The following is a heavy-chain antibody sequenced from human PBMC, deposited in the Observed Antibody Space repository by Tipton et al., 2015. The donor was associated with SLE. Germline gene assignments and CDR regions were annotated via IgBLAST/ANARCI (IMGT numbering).Heavy chain of an antibody. Sequence: TLSLTCTVSGYSISTGYYWAWIRQPPGKGLEWIGNIYYGGNTYYNPSLQSPVFISVDTSKNQFSLRLASVTAADTAVYYCASLYGDYEGDAFDFWGQGTLVTVSS. D-gene: IGHD4-17*01. J-gene: IGHJ3*01. CDR1: GYSISTGYY. CDR2: IYYGGNT. CDR3: ASLYGDYEGDAFDF. V-gene: IGHV4-38-2*02.